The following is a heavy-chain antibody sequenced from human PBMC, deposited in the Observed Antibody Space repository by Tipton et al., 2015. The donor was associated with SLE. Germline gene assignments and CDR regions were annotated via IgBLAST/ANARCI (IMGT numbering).Heavy chain of an antibody. CDR3: ARRHYSGPFDN. J-gene: IGHJ4*02. CDR1: DGSISSSNYY. D-gene: IGHD5-12*01. V-gene: IGHV4-39*07. Sequence: LRLSCTVPDGSISSSNYYWGWIRQPPGKGLEWIGSIFYTGSTYYNPSLKSRVSFSIDTSKNQFSLKLNSVTAADTAVYYCARRHYSGPFDNWGQGTLVTVST. CDR2: IFYTGST.